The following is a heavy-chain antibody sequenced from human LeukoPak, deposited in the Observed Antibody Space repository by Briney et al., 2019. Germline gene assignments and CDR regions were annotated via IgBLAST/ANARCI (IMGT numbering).Heavy chain of an antibody. CDR3: ARAPRNSSTMLDF. D-gene: IGHD6-13*01. Sequence: ASVKVSCKASGYTFTSCWIQWVRQAPGQGLEWMGLINCDDGCTAYAPKFQGRVIMTRDTSTSTAYMDLSSLRSDDTAVYHCARAPRNSSTMLDFWGQGTLVSVSS. CDR1: GYTFTSCW. J-gene: IGHJ4*02. V-gene: IGHV1-2*02. CDR2: INCDDGCT.